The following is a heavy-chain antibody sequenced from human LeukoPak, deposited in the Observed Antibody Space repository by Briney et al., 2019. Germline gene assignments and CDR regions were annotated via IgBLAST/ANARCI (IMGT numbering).Heavy chain of an antibody. CDR3: AREGWWGSDKRNWFDP. CDR2: INESGST. J-gene: IGHJ5*02. V-gene: IGHV4-34*01. D-gene: IGHD3-16*01. Sequence: PGGSLRLSCAASGFTFSDYYMSWIRQPPGKGLEWIGEINESGSTNFNPALKSRGTISADTSKKQFSLRLTSLTAADTAVYYCAREGWWGSDKRNWFDPWGQGTLVTVSS. CDR1: GFTFSDYY.